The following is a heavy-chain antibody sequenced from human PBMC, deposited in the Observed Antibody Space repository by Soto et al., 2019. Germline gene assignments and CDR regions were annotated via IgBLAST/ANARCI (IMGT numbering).Heavy chain of an antibody. CDR3: VKDIGAAGSYYFDY. CDR2: ISYDGSNK. Sequence: GGSLRLSCAASGFTFSSYGMHWVRQAPGKGLEWVALISYDGSNKYYVDSVKGRFAISRDNSENTLYLQMNSLRAEDTAVYYCVKDIGAAGSYYFDYWGQGTLVTVSS. V-gene: IGHV3-30*18. D-gene: IGHD6-13*01. CDR1: GFTFSSYG. J-gene: IGHJ4*02.